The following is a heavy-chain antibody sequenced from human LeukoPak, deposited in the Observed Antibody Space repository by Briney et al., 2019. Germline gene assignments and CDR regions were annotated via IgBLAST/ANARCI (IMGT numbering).Heavy chain of an antibody. Sequence: GASVKVSCKASGYTFTSYGISWVRRAPGQGLEWMGWISAYNGNTNYAQKLQGRVTMTTDTSTSTAYMELRSLRSDDTAVYYCARGYYDILTGYYTHNFDYWGQGTLVTVSS. CDR3: ARGYYDILTGYYTHNFDY. CDR2: ISAYNGNT. J-gene: IGHJ4*02. CDR1: GYTFTSYG. V-gene: IGHV1-18*01. D-gene: IGHD3-9*01.